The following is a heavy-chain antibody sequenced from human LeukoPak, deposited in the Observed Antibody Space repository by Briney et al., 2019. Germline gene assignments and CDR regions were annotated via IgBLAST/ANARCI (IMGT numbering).Heavy chain of an antibody. Sequence: GGSLRLSCAASGFTFSSYAMHWVRQAPGKGLEWVAVISYDGSNKYYADSVKGRFTISRDNSKNTLYLQMNSLRAEDTAVYYCARDRGSSWYYFGYWGQGTLVTVSS. CDR3: ARDRGSSWYYFGY. D-gene: IGHD6-13*01. CDR2: ISYDGSNK. CDR1: GFTFSSYA. V-gene: IGHV3-30*04. J-gene: IGHJ4*02.